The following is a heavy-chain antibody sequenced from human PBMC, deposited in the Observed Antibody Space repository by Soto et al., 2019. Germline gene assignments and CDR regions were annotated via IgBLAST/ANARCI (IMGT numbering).Heavy chain of an antibody. Sequence: EVQLVESGGGLVQPGGSLRLSCAASGFTFSSYWIHWVRQAPGKGLVWVSRINSDGSSTNYADSVKGRFTISIDNAKKMLYLQMNSLRAEDTAVYYCARDPRGSSSDWNYFDSWGQGTLVTVSS. J-gene: IGHJ4*02. D-gene: IGHD6-19*01. CDR1: GFTFSSYW. V-gene: IGHV3-74*01. CDR3: ARDPRGSSSDWNYFDS. CDR2: INSDGSST.